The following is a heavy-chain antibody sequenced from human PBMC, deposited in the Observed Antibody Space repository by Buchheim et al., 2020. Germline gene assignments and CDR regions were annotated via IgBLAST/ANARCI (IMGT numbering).Heavy chain of an antibody. J-gene: IGHJ4*02. Sequence: QVQLQESGPGLVKPSQTLSLTCTVSGGSISSGSYYWSWIRQPAGKGLEWIGRIYTSGSTNYNPSLKSRVTISVDTSKNQFSLKLSSVTAADTAVYYCARDTILNYYDSSGYFDYWGQGTL. CDR1: GGSISSGSYY. V-gene: IGHV4-61*02. CDR3: ARDTILNYYDSSGYFDY. CDR2: IYTSGST. D-gene: IGHD3-22*01.